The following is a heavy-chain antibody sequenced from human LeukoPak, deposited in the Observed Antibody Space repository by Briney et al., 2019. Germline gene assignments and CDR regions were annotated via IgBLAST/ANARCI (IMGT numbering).Heavy chain of an antibody. Sequence: GSLRLSCAVSGVSFSGYAMHWVRQAPGKGLEWVGLIKYDASDEYYADSVKGRFTISRDDSRNTLYLQMTSLRAEDTAVYYCARGQSVGWEIGVCDFWGLGSLVTVAS. CDR3: ARGQSVGWEIGVCDF. CDR2: IKYDASDE. J-gene: IGHJ4*02. V-gene: IGHV3-33*01. D-gene: IGHD1-26*01. CDR1: GVSFSGYA.